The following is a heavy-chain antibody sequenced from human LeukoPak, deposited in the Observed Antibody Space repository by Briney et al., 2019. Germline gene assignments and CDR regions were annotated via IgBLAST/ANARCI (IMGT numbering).Heavy chain of an antibody. D-gene: IGHD5-18*01. CDR1: GYTFTSYA. CDR2: INTNTGNP. V-gene: IGHV7-4-1*02. Sequence: GASVKVSCKASGYTFTSYAMNWVRQAPGQGLEWMGWINTNTGNPTYAQGFTGRFVFSLDTSVSTAYLQISSLKAEDTAVYYCAREGGGQLWFSHGDGMDVWGQGTTVTVSS. CDR3: AREGGGQLWFSHGDGMDV. J-gene: IGHJ6*02.